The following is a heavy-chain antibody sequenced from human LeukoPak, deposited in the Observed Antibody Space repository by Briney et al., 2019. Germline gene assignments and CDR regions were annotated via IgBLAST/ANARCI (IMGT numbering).Heavy chain of an antibody. Sequence: GGSLRLSCAASGFTFSSYEMNWVRQAPGQGLEWVSYISSTGSTIYYADSVKGRFTISRDNAKNSLYLQMNSLRAEDTAVYYCASDYYDRSQYWGQGTLVTVSS. D-gene: IGHD3-22*01. V-gene: IGHV3-48*03. J-gene: IGHJ4*02. CDR1: GFTFSSYE. CDR3: ASDYYDRSQY. CDR2: ISSTGSTI.